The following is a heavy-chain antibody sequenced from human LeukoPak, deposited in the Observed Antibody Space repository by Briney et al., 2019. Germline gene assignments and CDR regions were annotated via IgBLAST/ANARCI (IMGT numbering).Heavy chain of an antibody. CDR1: GGYIITSGHY. D-gene: IGHD4-23*01. Sequence: SETLSLTCTVSGGYIITSGHYWGWIRQPPGEGLEWIGSVYYTGVTSTNPFFRSRMSISVDTSKNQLSLNLTSVTAADAAVYYCARERSSSGGHNWFDPWGQGTLVTVSS. J-gene: IGHJ5*02. CDR3: ARERSSSGGHNWFDP. CDR2: VYYTGVT. V-gene: IGHV4-39*07.